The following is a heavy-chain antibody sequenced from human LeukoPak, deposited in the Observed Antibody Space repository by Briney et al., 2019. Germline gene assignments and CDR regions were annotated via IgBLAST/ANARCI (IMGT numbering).Heavy chain of an antibody. CDR2: ISSSGSTI. CDR3: ARSLNYDILTGYSHLDY. V-gene: IGHV3-48*04. Sequence: GGSLRLSCAASGFTFNKYSMNWVRQAPGKGLEWVSYISSSGSTIYYADSVKGRFTISRDNAKNSLYLQMNSLRAEDTAVYYCARSLNYDILTGYSHLDYWGQGTLVTVSS. D-gene: IGHD3-9*01. CDR1: GFTFNKYS. J-gene: IGHJ4*02.